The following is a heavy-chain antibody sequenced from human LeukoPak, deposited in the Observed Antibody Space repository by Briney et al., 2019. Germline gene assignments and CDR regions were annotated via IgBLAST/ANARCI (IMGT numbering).Heavy chain of an antibody. J-gene: IGHJ4*02. Sequence: GRSLRLSCTASGFTFGDYAMSWVRQAPGKGLEWVGFIRSKAYGGTTEYAAPVEGRFTISRDDSKSIAYLQMNSLKTEDTAVYYCTRSQAYSGYAEGFDYWGQGTLVTVSS. CDR2: IRSKAYGGTT. D-gene: IGHD5-12*01. V-gene: IGHV3-49*04. CDR3: TRSQAYSGYAEGFDY. CDR1: GFTFGDYA.